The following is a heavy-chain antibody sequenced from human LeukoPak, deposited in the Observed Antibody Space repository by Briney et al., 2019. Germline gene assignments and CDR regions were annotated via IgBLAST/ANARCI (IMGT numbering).Heavy chain of an antibody. CDR2: IYYSGST. D-gene: IGHD6-19*01. V-gene: IGHV4-59*08. J-gene: IGHJ3*01. Sequence: PSETLSLTCTVSGGSISSYYWSWIRQPPGKGLEWIGYIYYSGSTNYNPSLKSRVTISVDTSKNQFSLKLSSVTAADTAVYYCARHGIGSGWHLPSWGQGTMVTVSS. CDR1: GGSISSYY. CDR3: ARHGIGSGWHLPS.